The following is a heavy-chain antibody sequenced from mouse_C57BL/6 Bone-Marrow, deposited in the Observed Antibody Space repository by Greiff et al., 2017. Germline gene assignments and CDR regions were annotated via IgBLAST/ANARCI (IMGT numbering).Heavy chain of an antibody. Sequence: LVESGAELARPGASVKLSCKASGYTFTSYGISWVKQRTGQGLEWIGEIYPRSGNTYYNEKFKGKATLTADKSSSTAYMELRSLTSEDSAVYFCARGGAYWGQGTLVTVSA. V-gene: IGHV1-81*01. CDR2: IYPRSGNT. CDR1: GYTFTSYG. J-gene: IGHJ3*01. CDR3: ARGGAY.